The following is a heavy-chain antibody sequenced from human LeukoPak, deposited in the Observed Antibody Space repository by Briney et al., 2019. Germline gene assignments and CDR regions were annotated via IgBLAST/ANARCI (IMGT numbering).Heavy chain of an antibody. CDR2: IIPMFGIA. J-gene: IGHJ6*02. CDR3: ASIAAADIYYYYGMDV. CDR1: GGTFSSYS. D-gene: IGHD6-13*01. V-gene: IGHV1-69*10. Sequence: SVKVSCKASGGTFSSYSISWVRQAPGQGPEWMGAIIPMFGIANYAQKFQGRVTITADKSTSTAYMELSSLRSEDTAVYYCASIAAADIYYYYGMDVWGQGTTVTVSS.